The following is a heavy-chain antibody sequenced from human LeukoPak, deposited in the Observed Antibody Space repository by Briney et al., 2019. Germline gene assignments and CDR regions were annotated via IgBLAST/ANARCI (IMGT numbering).Heavy chain of an antibody. V-gene: IGHV3-30*03. Sequence: PGGSLGLSCAASGFTFSSYGMHWVRQAPGKGLEWVAVISYDGSNKYYADSVKGRFTISRDNSKNTLYLQMNSLRAEDTAVYYCATTWIQLSSDYWGQGTLVTVSS. CDR2: ISYDGSNK. J-gene: IGHJ4*02. CDR3: ATTWIQLSSDY. CDR1: GFTFSSYG. D-gene: IGHD5-18*01.